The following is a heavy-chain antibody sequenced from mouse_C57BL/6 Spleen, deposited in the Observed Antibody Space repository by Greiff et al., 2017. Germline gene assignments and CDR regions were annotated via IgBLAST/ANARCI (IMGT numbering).Heavy chain of an antibody. CDR2: ISSGSSTI. Sequence: EVKVVESGGGLVKPGGSLKLSCAASGFTFSDYGMHWVRQAPEKGLEWVAYISSGSSTIYYADTVKGRFTISRDNAKNTLFLQMTSLRSEDTAMYYCARKSDYYGSFDYWGQGTTLTVSS. D-gene: IGHD1-1*01. J-gene: IGHJ2*01. V-gene: IGHV5-17*01. CDR3: ARKSDYYGSFDY. CDR1: GFTFSDYG.